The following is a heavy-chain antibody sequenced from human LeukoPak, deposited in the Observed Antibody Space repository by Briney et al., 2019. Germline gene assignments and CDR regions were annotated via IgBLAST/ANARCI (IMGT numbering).Heavy chain of an antibody. CDR3: ARGPYCSGGSCYGGVMYYFDY. V-gene: IGHV3-30-3*01. J-gene: IGHJ4*02. D-gene: IGHD2-15*01. CDR1: GFTFSSYA. Sequence: PGRSLRLSCAASGFTFSSYAMHWVRQAPGKGLEWVAVISYDGSNKYYADSVKGRFTISRDNSRNTLYLQMNSLRAEDTAVYYCARGPYCSGGSCYGGVMYYFDYWGQGTLVTVSS. CDR2: ISYDGSNK.